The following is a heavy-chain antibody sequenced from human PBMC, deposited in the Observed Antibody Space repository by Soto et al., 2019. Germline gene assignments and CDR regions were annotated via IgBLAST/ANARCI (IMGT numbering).Heavy chain of an antibody. V-gene: IGHV3-48*03. J-gene: IGHJ3*02. CDR3: AKGGRRFPVTLAFDI. D-gene: IGHD2-15*01. CDR1: GFTLSSYE. CDR2: ISSSGSTI. Sequence: LRLSCAASGFTLSSYEMNWVRQAPGKGLEWVSYISSSGSTIYYADSVKGRFTISRDNAKNSLYLQMNSLRAEDTAVYYCAKGGRRFPVTLAFDIWGQGTMVTVSS.